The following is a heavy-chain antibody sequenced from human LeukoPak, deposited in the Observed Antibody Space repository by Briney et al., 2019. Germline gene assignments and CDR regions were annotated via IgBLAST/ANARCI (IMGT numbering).Heavy chain of an antibody. CDR2: ISGSGGST. Sequence: GGSLRLSCAASGFTFSSYAMSWVRQAPGKGLEWVSAISGSGGSTYYADSVKGRFTISRDNSKNTLYLQMNSLRAEDTAVYYCAKGRYSSSWGAPDYWGQGTLVTVSS. CDR3: AKGRYSSSWGAPDY. V-gene: IGHV3-23*01. J-gene: IGHJ4*02. CDR1: GFTFSSYA. D-gene: IGHD6-6*01.